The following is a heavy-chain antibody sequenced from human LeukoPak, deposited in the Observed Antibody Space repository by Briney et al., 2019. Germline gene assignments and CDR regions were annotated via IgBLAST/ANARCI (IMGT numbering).Heavy chain of an antibody. D-gene: IGHD6-6*01. J-gene: IGHJ4*02. Sequence: PGGSLRLSCTASRFTFSTYGMSWVRQVPGKGLAWVSAISGSGGVSTYYADSVKGRFTISRDNSKNTLYLQMNSLRVEDTAVYYCRVHSSSSDFDYWGQGTLVTVSS. CDR3: RVHSSSSDFDY. V-gene: IGHV3-23*01. CDR2: ISGSGGVST. CDR1: RFTFSTYG.